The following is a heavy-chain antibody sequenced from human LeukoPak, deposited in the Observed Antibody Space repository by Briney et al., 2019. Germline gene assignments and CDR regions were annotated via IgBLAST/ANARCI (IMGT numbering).Heavy chain of an antibody. CDR3: ARLPAYYDSSGYSRLNSFDP. CDR2: IYYSGST. Sequence: PSETLSLTCTVSSGSISSSSYYWGWIRQPPGKGLEWIGSIYYSGSTYYNPSLKSRVTISVDTSKNQFSLKLSSVTAADTAVYYCARLPAYYDSSGYSRLNSFDPWGQGTLVTVSS. V-gene: IGHV4-39*01. CDR1: SGSISSSSYY. D-gene: IGHD3-22*01. J-gene: IGHJ5*02.